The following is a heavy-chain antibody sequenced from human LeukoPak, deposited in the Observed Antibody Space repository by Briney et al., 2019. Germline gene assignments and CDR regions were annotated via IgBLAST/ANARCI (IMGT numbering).Heavy chain of an antibody. D-gene: IGHD3-10*01. CDR1: GYTFTSYA. CDR2: INAGNGNT. J-gene: IGHJ5*02. V-gene: IGHV1-3*01. CDR3: VRDGEGVAISVNYWFDP. Sequence: ASVKVSCKASGYTFTSYAKHWVRQAPGQRLEWMGWINAGNGNTKYSQKFQGRVTITRDTSASTAYMELRGLISEDTAVYYCVRDGEGVAISVNYWFDPWGQGTLVTVSS.